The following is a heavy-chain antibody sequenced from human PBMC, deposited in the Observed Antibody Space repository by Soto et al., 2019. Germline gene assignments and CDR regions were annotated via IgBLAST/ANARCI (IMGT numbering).Heavy chain of an antibody. Sequence: GESLKISCMGSGYTFSAYWIAWVRQMPGKGLEWMGLIFPSDSDTRYSPSFQGQVTISVDKSISTAYLQWSSLKASDTAIYYCARQYVSEPSIPMISYDFWGQGTLVTVSS. CDR1: GYTFSAYW. CDR2: IFPSDSDT. CDR3: ARQYVSEPSIPMISYDF. V-gene: IGHV5-51*01. J-gene: IGHJ4*02. D-gene: IGHD3-22*01.